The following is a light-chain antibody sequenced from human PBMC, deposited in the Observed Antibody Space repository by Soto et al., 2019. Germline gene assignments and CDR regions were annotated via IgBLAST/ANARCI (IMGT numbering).Light chain of an antibody. CDR2: GAS. J-gene: IGKJ1*01. Sequence: ELVLTQSPGTLSLSPGERATLYCRASQSVSSSYLACYQRKPGQAPRLLIYGASSRATGIPDRFSGSGSGTDFTLTISRLEPEDYAVYYCQQYASSPRTFGQGNKVEIK. CDR1: QSVSSSY. CDR3: QQYASSPRT. V-gene: IGKV3-20*01.